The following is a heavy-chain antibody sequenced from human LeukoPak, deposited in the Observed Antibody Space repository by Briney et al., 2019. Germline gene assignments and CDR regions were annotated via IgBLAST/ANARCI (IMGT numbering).Heavy chain of an antibody. Sequence: ASVKVSCKASGYTFTGYYMHWVRQAPGQGLEWMGWINPNSGGTNYAQKFQGRVTMTRDTSISAAYMELSRLRSDDTAVYYCARDDYGDYVLNEGYYFDYWGQGTLVTVSS. CDR3: ARDDYGDYVLNEGYYFDY. J-gene: IGHJ4*02. CDR1: GYTFTGYY. CDR2: INPNSGGT. D-gene: IGHD4-17*01. V-gene: IGHV1-2*02.